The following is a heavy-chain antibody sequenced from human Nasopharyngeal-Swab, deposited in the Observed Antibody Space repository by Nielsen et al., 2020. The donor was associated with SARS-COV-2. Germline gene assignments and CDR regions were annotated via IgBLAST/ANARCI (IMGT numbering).Heavy chain of an antibody. CDR3: ARISPYYDFWSGYYYPYYYGMDV. CDR1: GGSISSGGYY. J-gene: IGHJ6*02. D-gene: IGHD3-3*01. V-gene: IGHV4-31*03. CDR2: IYYSGST. Sequence: LRLSYTVSGGSISSGGYYWSWIRQHPGKGLEWIGYIYYSGSTYYNPSLKSRVTISVDTSKNQFSLKLSSVTAADTAVYYCARISPYYDFWSGYYYPYYYGMDVWGQGTTVTVSS.